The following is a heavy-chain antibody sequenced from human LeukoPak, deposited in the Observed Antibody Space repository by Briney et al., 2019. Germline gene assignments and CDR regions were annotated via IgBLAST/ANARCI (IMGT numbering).Heavy chain of an antibody. J-gene: IGHJ4*02. CDR2: INHSGST. CDR3: ARASAYSSSSGVNY. CDR1: GGSFNNYY. V-gene: IGHV4-34*01. Sequence: PSETLSLTCAVYGGSFNNYYWSWIRQPPGKGLEWIGEINHSGSTNYSPSLKSRVSISVATSKKQFSLRLSSVTAADTAVYYCARASAYSSSSGVNYWDQGTLVTVSS. D-gene: IGHD4-11*01.